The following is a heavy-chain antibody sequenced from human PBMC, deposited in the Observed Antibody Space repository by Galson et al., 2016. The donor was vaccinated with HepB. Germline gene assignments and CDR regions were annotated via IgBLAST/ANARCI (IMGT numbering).Heavy chain of an antibody. J-gene: IGHJ3*02. D-gene: IGHD1-26*01. CDR3: AKDIVGDLLDDAFDI. CDR2: ISWNSDNI. V-gene: IGHV3-9*01. Sequence: SLRLSCAASGFSIDDYAMHWVRQAPGKGLEWVSGISWNSDNIGYADSVKGRFTISRDNAENSLSLQMNSLRPEDTAFYYCAKDIVGDLLDDAFDIWGQGTMVTVSS. CDR1: GFSIDDYA.